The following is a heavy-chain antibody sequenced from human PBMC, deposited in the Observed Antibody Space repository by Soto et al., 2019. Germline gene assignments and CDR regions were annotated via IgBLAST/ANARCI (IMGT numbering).Heavy chain of an antibody. CDR2: ISSNGGST. J-gene: IGHJ6*03. CDR3: ERRVRDFWGGYYKHYYYYRDV. CDR1: GFTFSSYA. Sequence: EVQLVESGGGLVQPGGSLRLSCAASGFTFSSYAMHWVRQAPGKGLQYVSAISSNGGSTYYANSVQGRFTISRDNSKYVLYLQMGSLKGEDMAVYYCERRVRDFWGGYYKHYYYYRDVWGAGSAVGVCS. V-gene: IGHV3-64*01. D-gene: IGHD3-3*01.